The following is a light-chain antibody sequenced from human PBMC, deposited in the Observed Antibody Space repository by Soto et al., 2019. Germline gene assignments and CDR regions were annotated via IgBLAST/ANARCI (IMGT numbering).Light chain of an antibody. J-gene: IGKJ3*01. Sequence: DIVMTQSPDSLAVSLGERATINCKSSQSVLYSSNNANYLAWYQQKPGQPPKLLLYWASTRASRVPDRFSGSGSGTDFSLIISSLQAEDVAVYYCQQYYATPLPFGPGTKVDI. CDR2: WAS. V-gene: IGKV4-1*01. CDR1: QSVLYSSNNANY. CDR3: QQYYATPLP.